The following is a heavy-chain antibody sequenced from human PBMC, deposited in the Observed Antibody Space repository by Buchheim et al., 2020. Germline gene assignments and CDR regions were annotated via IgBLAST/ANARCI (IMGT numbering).Heavy chain of an antibody. CDR1: GYTFTSYD. CDR3: ARPNGGNSWAYSYYYYYGMDV. D-gene: IGHD4-23*01. CDR2: MNPNSGNT. J-gene: IGHJ6*02. Sequence: QVQLVQSGAEVKKPGASVKVSCKASGYTFTSYDINWVRQATGQGLEWMGWMNPNSGNTGYAQKFQGRVTMTRNTSLSTAYMELSSLRSEDTAVYYCARPNGGNSWAYSYYYYYGMDVWGQGTT. V-gene: IGHV1-8*01.